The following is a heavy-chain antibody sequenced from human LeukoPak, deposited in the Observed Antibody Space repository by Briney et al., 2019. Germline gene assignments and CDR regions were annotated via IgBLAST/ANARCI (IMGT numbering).Heavy chain of an antibody. CDR2: IKSKTDAGTT. D-gene: IGHD1-26*01. V-gene: IGHV3-15*01. CDR1: GFTFANAW. CDR3: TTDSPLYSGNYNEVP. Sequence: KAGGSLRLSCAASGFTFANAWMSWVRQAPGKGLEWVGRIKSKTDAGTTDYAAPVKGRFTISRDDSKNTLYLQMNSLKTEDTAVYYCTTDSPLYSGNYNEVPWGQGTLVTVSP. J-gene: IGHJ5*02.